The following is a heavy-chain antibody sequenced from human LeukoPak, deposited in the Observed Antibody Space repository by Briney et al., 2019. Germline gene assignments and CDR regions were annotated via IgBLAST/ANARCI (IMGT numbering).Heavy chain of an antibody. D-gene: IGHD5-12*01. J-gene: IGHJ3*02. Sequence: SETVSLTCTVSGASVSNNNYYWGWLRQPPGTGLEWIASIYYSGSTYYNPSLKSRVTISVDTSKNHLSLILSSVTAADTAVYYCAPGGYIGYGHAFDIWGQGTMVTVSS. CDR2: IYYSGST. CDR1: GASVSNNNYY. CDR3: APGGYIGYGHAFDI. V-gene: IGHV4-39*07.